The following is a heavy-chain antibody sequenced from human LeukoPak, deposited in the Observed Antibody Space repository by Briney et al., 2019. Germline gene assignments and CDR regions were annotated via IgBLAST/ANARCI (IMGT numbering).Heavy chain of an antibody. CDR3: ARDIDDSSGYYFGYFDY. J-gene: IGHJ4*02. D-gene: IGHD3-22*01. Sequence: GGSLRLSCAASGFTFDDYGMSWVRQAPGKGLEWVSGINWNGGSTGYADSVKGRFTISRDNAKNSLYLQMNSLRAEDTALYYCARDIDDSSGYYFGYFDYWGQGTLVTVSS. CDR1: GFTFDDYG. V-gene: IGHV3-20*04. CDR2: INWNGGST.